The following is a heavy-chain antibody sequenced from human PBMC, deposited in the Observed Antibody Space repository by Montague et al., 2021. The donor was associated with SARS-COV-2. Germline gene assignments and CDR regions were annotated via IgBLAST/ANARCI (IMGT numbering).Heavy chain of an antibody. CDR3: ARSTVTNSPFGFSNKLRSRYNGMDV. CDR2: INHSGST. D-gene: IGHD4-17*01. V-gene: IGHV4-34*01. J-gene: IGHJ6*02. CDR1: GGSFSGCY. Sequence: SETLSLTCAVYGGSFSGCYLNWIRQPPGKGLEWIGEINHSGSTNYYPSLKSRVTIAVDTSKNQVSLKLTSVTAADTAVFYCARSTVTNSPFGFSNKLRSRYNGMDVWGQGTTVTVSS.